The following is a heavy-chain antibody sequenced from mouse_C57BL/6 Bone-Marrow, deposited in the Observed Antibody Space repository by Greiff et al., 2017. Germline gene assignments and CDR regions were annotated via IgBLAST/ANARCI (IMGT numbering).Heavy chain of an antibody. J-gene: IGHJ1*03. CDR1: GFTFSSYA. V-gene: IGHV5-4*01. Sequence: EVHLVESGGGLVKPGGSLKLSCAASGFTFSSYAMSWVRQTPEKRLEWVATISDGGSYTYYPDNVKGRFTSSRDNAKNNLYLQMSHLKSEDTAMYYCARDPAVPHWYFDVWGTGTTVTVSS. CDR3: ARDPAVPHWYFDV. D-gene: IGHD1-1*01. CDR2: ISDGGSYT.